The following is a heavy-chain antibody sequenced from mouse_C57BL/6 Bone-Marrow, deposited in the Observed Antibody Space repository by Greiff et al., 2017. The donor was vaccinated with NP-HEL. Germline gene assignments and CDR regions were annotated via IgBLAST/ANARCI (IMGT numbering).Heavy chain of an antibody. CDR1: GYTFTSYW. D-gene: IGHD1-1*01. Sequence: VQLQQPGAELVRPGTSVKLSCKASGYTFTSYWMHWVKQRPGQGLEWIGVIDPSDSYTNYNQKFKGKATLTVDTSSSTAYMQLSSLTSEDSAVYYCASFYYYGSSLAGFAYWGQGTLVTVSA. CDR3: ASFYYYGSSLAGFAY. V-gene: IGHV1-59*01. J-gene: IGHJ3*01. CDR2: IDPSDSYT.